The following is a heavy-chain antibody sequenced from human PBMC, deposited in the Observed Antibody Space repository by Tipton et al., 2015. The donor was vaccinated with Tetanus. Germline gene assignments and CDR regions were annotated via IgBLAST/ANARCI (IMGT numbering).Heavy chain of an antibody. CDR2: IKSKTDGGTT. J-gene: IGHJ4*02. Sequence: SLRLSCAASGFTFSNAWMNWVRQAPGKGLEWVGRIKSKTDGGTTDYAAPVKGRFTISRDDSKNTLYLQMNSLKTEDTAVYYCTTDCSAVRGVMGCDYWGQGTLVTVSS. CDR3: TTDCSAVRGVMGCDY. V-gene: IGHV3-15*07. CDR1: GFTFSNAW. D-gene: IGHD3-10*01.